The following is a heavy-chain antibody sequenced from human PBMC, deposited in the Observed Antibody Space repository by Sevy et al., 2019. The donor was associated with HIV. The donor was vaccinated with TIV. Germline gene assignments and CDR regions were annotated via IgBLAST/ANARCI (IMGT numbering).Heavy chain of an antibody. CDR3: ARDKANGGGDYVPFDY. Sequence: GGSLRLSCAASGFTFSSYSMNWVRQAPGKGLEWVSYISSSSSTIYYADSVKGRFTISRDNAKNSLYLQMNSLRDEDTAVYYCARDKANGGGDYVPFDYWGLGTLVTVSS. V-gene: IGHV3-48*02. D-gene: IGHD2-21*02. CDR1: GFTFSSYS. J-gene: IGHJ4*02. CDR2: ISSSSSTI.